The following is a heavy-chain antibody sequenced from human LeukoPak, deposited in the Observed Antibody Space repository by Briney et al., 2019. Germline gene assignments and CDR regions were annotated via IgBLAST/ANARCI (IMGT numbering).Heavy chain of an antibody. D-gene: IGHD3-10*01. CDR3: AKDRVTMVRGVNLIDY. V-gene: IGHV3-53*05. CDR2: IYSGGST. J-gene: IGHJ4*02. Sequence: PGGSLRLSCAASGFSVSSNYMNWVRQAPGKGLAWVSVIYSGGSTYYADSVKGRFTISRDNSKNTLYLQMNSLRAEDTAVYYCAKDRVTMVRGVNLIDYWGQGTLVTVSS. CDR1: GFSVSSNY.